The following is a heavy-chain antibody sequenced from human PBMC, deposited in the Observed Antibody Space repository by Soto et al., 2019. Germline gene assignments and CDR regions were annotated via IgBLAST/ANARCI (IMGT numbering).Heavy chain of an antibody. V-gene: IGHV1-46*03. D-gene: IGHD3-10*01. J-gene: IGHJ3*02. CDR1: GYTFTSYY. Sequence: ASVKVSWEASGYTFTSYYMHWVRQAPGQGLEWMGIINPSGGSTSYAQKFQGRVTMTRDTSTSTVYMELSSLRSEDTAVYYCARPLYYYGSGSYAFDIWGQGTMVTVSS. CDR3: ARPLYYYGSGSYAFDI. CDR2: INPSGGST.